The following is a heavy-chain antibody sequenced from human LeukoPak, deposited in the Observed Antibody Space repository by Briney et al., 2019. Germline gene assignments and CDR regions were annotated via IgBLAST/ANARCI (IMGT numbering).Heavy chain of an antibody. V-gene: IGHV4-61*01. CDR3: ARTDYYDSSGYPY. J-gene: IGHJ4*02. Sequence: SETLSLTCTVSGYSISSGYYWGWIRQPPGKGLEWIGYIYYSGSTNYNPSLKSRVTISVDTSKNQFSLKLSSVTAADTAVYYCARTDYYDSSGYPYWGQGTLVTVSS. D-gene: IGHD3-22*01. CDR2: IYYSGST. CDR1: GYSISSGYY.